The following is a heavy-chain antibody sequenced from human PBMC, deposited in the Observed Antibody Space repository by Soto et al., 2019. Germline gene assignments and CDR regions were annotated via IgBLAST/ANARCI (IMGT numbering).Heavy chain of an antibody. CDR2: IYSGGST. D-gene: IGHD4-4*01. Sequence: EVQLVESGGGLVQPGGSLRLSCAASGFTVSSNYMSWVRQAPGKGLEWVSVIYSGGSTYYADSVKGRFTISRDNSKNTLYLQMNSLRAEDTAVYYCARWMTTVTTGWFDTWGQGTMVTVSS. V-gene: IGHV3-66*01. CDR3: ARWMTTVTTGWFDT. CDR1: GFTVSSNY. J-gene: IGHJ5*02.